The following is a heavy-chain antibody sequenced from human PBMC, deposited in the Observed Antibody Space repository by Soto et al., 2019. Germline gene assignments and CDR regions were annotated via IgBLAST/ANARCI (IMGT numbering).Heavy chain of an antibody. V-gene: IGHV3-30-3*01. CDR2: ITSDGSSK. D-gene: IGHD2-15*01. CDR3: ATEVVEAAGSDS. J-gene: IGHJ4*02. CDR1: GFTFSSYS. Sequence: QVQLVESGGGVVQPGRSLSLSCAASGFTFSSYSIHWVRQAPGKGLEWVAVITSDGSSKYYTDSVKGRFTIYRDNSQNTLFLQKNSLRAEDTAVYYCATEVVEAAGSDSWGQGTLFPVSS.